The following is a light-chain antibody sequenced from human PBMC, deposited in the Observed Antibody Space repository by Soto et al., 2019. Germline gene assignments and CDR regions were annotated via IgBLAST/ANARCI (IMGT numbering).Light chain of an antibody. Sequence: QSVLTQPPSVSGAPGQRVTISCTGSSSNIGAGYEAHWYQQVPGTAPKLLIYENNNRPSGVPDRFSGSKSGTSASLAITGLLAEDEAEDYCQSYDSSLSGYVFGPGTKLIVL. J-gene: IGLJ1*01. CDR2: ENN. CDR1: SSNIGAGYE. CDR3: QSYDSSLSGYV. V-gene: IGLV1-40*01.